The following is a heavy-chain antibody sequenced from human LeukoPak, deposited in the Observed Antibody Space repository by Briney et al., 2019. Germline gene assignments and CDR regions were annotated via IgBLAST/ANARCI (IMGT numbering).Heavy chain of an antibody. J-gene: IGHJ5*02. D-gene: IGHD2-2*01. CDR2: IWYDGSNK. V-gene: IGHV3-33*01. CDR3: ARDRYCSSTSCYGWTWFDP. Sequence: PGRSLRLSCAASGFTFSSYGMHWVRQAPGKGLEWVAVIWYDGSNKYYADSVKGRFTISRDNSKNTLYLQMNSLRAEDTAAYYCARDRYCSSTSCYGWTWFDPWGQGTLVTVSS. CDR1: GFTFSSYG.